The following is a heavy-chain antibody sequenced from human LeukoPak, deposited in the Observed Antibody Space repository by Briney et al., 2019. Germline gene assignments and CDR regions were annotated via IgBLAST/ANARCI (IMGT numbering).Heavy chain of an antibody. Sequence: PGGSLRLSCAASAFSLSAYNMNWVRQAPGKGLECVSAIDRGVGNTYYADSVKGRFTISRDNSKNTLYLQMNNLRVDDTAVYYCAKKGQADDDGKPDWGQGTLVTVSS. V-gene: IGHV3-23*01. CDR2: IDRGVGNT. CDR3: AKKGQADDDGKPD. D-gene: IGHD1-1*01. CDR1: AFSLSAYN. J-gene: IGHJ4*02.